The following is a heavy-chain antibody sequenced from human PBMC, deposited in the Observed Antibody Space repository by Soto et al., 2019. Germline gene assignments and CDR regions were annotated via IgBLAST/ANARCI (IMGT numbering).Heavy chain of an antibody. CDR1: GFTFSSYA. D-gene: IGHD6-13*01. Sequence: GGSLRLSCAASGFTFSSYAMSWVRQAPGKGLEWVSAISGSGGSTYYADSVKGRFTISRDNSKNTLYLQMNSLRAEDTAVYYCAKDDILLAAAGTAFDPWGQGTLVTVSS. J-gene: IGHJ5*02. CDR2: ISGSGGST. CDR3: AKDDILLAAAGTAFDP. V-gene: IGHV3-23*01.